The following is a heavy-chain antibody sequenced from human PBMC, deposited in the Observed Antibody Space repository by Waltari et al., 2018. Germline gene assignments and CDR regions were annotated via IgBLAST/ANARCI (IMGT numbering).Heavy chain of an antibody. CDR1: GGSFCGYY. J-gene: IGHJ3*02. V-gene: IGHV4-34*01. D-gene: IGHD1-26*01. CDR3: ARSLGWGGATYGNAFDI. CDR2: INHSGST. Sequence: QVQLQQWGAGLLKPSETLSLTCAVYGGSFCGYYWSWIRQPPGKGLEWIGEINHSGSTNYNPSLKSRVTISVDTSKNQFSLKLSSVTAADTAVYYCARSLGWGGATYGNAFDIWGQGTMVTVSS.